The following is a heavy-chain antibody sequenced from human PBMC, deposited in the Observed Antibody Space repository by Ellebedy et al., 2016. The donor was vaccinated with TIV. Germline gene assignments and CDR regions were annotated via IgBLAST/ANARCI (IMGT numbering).Heavy chain of an antibody. CDR3: ARSRQEGATPPGDY. V-gene: IGHV3-74*01. D-gene: IGHD1-26*01. J-gene: IGHJ4*02. CDR2: LNSDGSS. Sequence: GESLKISCAASGFTFSSYWMPWVRQAPGKGLVWVSRLNSDGSSIYADSVKGRFTISRDNAKNTLYLQMDSLRAEDTAVYYCARSRQEGATPPGDYWGQGALVTVSS. CDR1: GFTFSSYW.